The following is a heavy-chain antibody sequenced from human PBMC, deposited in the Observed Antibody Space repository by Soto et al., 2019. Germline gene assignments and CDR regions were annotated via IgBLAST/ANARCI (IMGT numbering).Heavy chain of an antibody. CDR3: ARDVDHSDDSSGYYLGY. Sequence: PSETLSLTCTVSGSSISSGNYYWSWIRQPPGKGLEWIGYIYYSESTYYNPSLKSRVTISVDTSKNQFSLKLSSVTAADTAVYYCARDVDHSDDSSGYYLGYWSRGTLVTVSS. CDR1: GSSISSGNYY. J-gene: IGHJ4*02. CDR2: IYYSEST. D-gene: IGHD3-22*01. V-gene: IGHV4-30-4*01.